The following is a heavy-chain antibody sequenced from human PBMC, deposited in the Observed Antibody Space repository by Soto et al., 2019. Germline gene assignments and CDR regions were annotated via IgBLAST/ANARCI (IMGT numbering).Heavy chain of an antibody. D-gene: IGHD3-3*01. Sequence: GGSLRLSCAASGFTVSSNYMSWVRQAPGKGLEWVSVIYSGGSTYYADSVKGRFTISRDNSKNTLYLQMNSLRAEDTAVYYCARGGAFLEWLMSPISGMDVWGQGTTVTVSS. CDR3: ARGGAFLEWLMSPISGMDV. J-gene: IGHJ6*02. CDR1: GFTVSSNY. CDR2: IYSGGST. V-gene: IGHV3-53*01.